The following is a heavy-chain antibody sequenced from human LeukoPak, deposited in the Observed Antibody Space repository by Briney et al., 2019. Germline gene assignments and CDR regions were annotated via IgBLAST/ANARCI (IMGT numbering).Heavy chain of an antibody. CDR1: GGSISSSSYY. CDR3: ARTAGPYRKYQLHTDY. V-gene: IGHV4-39*07. D-gene: IGHD2-2*01. J-gene: IGHJ4*02. CDR2: IYYSGST. Sequence: PSETLSLTCTVSGGSISSSSYYWGWIRQPPGKGLEWIGSIYYSGSTYYNPSLKSRVTISVDRSKNQFSLKLSSVTAADTAVYYCARTAGPYRKYQLHTDYWGQGTLVTVSS.